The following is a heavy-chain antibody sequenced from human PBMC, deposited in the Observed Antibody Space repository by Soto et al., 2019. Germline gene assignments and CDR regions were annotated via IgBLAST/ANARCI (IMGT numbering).Heavy chain of an antibody. Sequence: GGSLRLSCAASGFTFSSYWMHWVRQAPGKGLVWVSRINSDGSSTSYADSVKGRFTISRDNSKNTLYLQMNSLRAEDTAVYYCAKEVMGYARDPFDYWGQGTLVTVSS. CDR3: AKEVMGYARDPFDY. CDR1: GFTFSSYW. CDR2: INSDGSST. D-gene: IGHD5-12*01. V-gene: IGHV3-74*01. J-gene: IGHJ4*02.